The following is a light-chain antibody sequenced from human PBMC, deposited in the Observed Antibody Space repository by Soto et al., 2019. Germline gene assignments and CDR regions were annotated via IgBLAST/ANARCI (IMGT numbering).Light chain of an antibody. CDR3: QQYNTWPRT. CDR1: QSVSSN. J-gene: IGKJ1*01. V-gene: IGKV3-15*01. CDR2: GAS. Sequence: EVCMTQSADTVSLSPGERATLSCRASQSVSSNLAWYQQKRVQAPRLLVYGASTRATGIPARFSGSGSGTEFTLTISSLQSEDFAIYYCQQYNTWPRTFGQGTKVDIK.